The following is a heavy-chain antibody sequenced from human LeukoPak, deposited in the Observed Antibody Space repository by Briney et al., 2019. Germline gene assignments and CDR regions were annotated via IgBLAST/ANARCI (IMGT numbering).Heavy chain of an antibody. Sequence: GGSLRLSCAASGFTFSSYSMNWVRQAPGKGLEWVSSISSSSSYIYYADSVKGRFTISRDNAKNSLYLQMNSLRAEDTAVYYCARDTLGGYDFWSGNFDYWGQGTLVTVSS. CDR3: ARDTLGGYDFWSGNFDY. CDR1: GFTFSSYS. J-gene: IGHJ4*02. D-gene: IGHD3-3*01. CDR2: ISSSSSYI. V-gene: IGHV3-21*01.